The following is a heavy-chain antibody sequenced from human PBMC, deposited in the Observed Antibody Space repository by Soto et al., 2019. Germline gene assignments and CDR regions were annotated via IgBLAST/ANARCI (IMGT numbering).Heavy chain of an antibody. Sequence: QVQLVESGGGVVQPGRSLRLSCAASGFTFSSYGMHWVRQAPGKGLEWVAVISYDGSNKYYADSVKGRFTISRDNSKNTLYPQMNSLRAEDTAVYYFAKVPTGYCSGGSCYSGWFDPWGQGTLVTVSS. J-gene: IGHJ5*02. D-gene: IGHD2-15*01. V-gene: IGHV3-30*18. CDR3: AKVPTGYCSGGSCYSGWFDP. CDR2: ISYDGSNK. CDR1: GFTFSSYG.